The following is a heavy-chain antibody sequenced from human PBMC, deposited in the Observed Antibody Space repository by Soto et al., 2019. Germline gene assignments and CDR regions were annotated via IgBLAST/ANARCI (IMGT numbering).Heavy chain of an antibody. CDR1: GDSISSGGYY. J-gene: IGHJ4*02. CDR2: IYYSGST. Sequence: PSETLSLTCTVSGDSISSGGYYWSWIRQHPGKGLEWIGYIYYSGSTYHNPSLKSRVSISVDTSKNQFSLKLSSVTAADTAVYYCARVPSSKYYYDSSGQFDHWGQGTLVTVSS. CDR3: ARVPSSKYYYDSSGQFDH. D-gene: IGHD3-22*01. V-gene: IGHV4-31*03.